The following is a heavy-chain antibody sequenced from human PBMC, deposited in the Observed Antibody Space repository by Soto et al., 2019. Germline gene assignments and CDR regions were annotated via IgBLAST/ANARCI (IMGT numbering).Heavy chain of an antibody. CDR2: ICFGMDT. CDR3: ARQPLHRGGFSISTLDI. Sequence: QLQESGPGLVKPSETLSLTCTVSGASIITGNFYWAWIRQSPGTGLEWMGSICFGMDTYFNPSLKSRLIISAETTKYQFSLNLNSVTAADTAVYYCARQPLHRGGFSISTLDIWGQGTVVTVSS. D-gene: IGHD6-6*01. V-gene: IGHV4-39*01. J-gene: IGHJ3*02. CDR1: GASIITGNFY.